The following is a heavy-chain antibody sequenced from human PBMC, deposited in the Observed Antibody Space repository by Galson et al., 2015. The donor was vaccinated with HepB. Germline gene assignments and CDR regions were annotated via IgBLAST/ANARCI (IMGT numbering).Heavy chain of an antibody. J-gene: IGHJ4*02. D-gene: IGHD6-13*01. V-gene: IGHV2-70*11. CDR1: GFSLRTSGMC. CDR2: IDWDDDK. CDR3: ARTSPRQQQLGEFDY. Sequence: PALVKPTQTLTLTCTFSGFSLRTSGMCVSWIRQPPGKALEWLARIDWDDDKYYSTSLKTRLTISKDTSKNQVVLTMTNMDPVDTATYYCARTSPRQQQLGEFDYWGQGTLVTVSS.